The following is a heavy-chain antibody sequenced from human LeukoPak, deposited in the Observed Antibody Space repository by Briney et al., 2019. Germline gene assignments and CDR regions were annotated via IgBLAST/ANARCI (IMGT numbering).Heavy chain of an antibody. CDR2: IYYSGST. V-gene: IGHV4-30-4*08. CDR3: ATINWNYYFHGY. D-gene: IGHD1-7*01. Sequence: SETLSLTCTVSGGSISSGDYYWSWIRQPPGKGLEWIGYIYYSGSTYYNPSLKSRVSISLDTSKKQFSLKLSSVTAADTAVYYCATINWNYYFHGYWGQGTLVTVSS. J-gene: IGHJ4*02. CDR1: GGSISSGDYY.